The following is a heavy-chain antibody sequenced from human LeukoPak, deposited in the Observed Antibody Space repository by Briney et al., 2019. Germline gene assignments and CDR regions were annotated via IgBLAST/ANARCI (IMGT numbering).Heavy chain of an antibody. CDR1: GFTFSSYE. J-gene: IGHJ4*02. CDR3: AKRRSGSPYCFDY. D-gene: IGHD3-10*01. Sequence: PGGSLRLSCAASGFTFSSYEMNWVRQAPGKGLEWVSAISGSGGSTNYADSVKGRFTISRDNSKNTLFLQMNSLRAEDTAVYYCAKRRSGSPYCFDYWGQGTLVTVSS. V-gene: IGHV3-23*01. CDR2: ISGSGGST.